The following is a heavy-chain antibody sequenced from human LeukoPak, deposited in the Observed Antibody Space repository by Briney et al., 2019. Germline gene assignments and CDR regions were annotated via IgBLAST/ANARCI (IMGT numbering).Heavy chain of an antibody. CDR1: GFTFSSYS. Sequence: PGGSLRLSCAASGFTFSSYSMTSVRWAPGKGLEWVSSISSSSSSIYYADSVKGRFTISRDNAKNTLYLQMNSLRAEDTAVYYCARDRPHNYGDYYYYYGMDVWGQGTTVTVSS. CDR2: ISSSSSSI. D-gene: IGHD4-17*01. J-gene: IGHJ6*02. CDR3: ARDRPHNYGDYYYYYGMDV. V-gene: IGHV3-21*01.